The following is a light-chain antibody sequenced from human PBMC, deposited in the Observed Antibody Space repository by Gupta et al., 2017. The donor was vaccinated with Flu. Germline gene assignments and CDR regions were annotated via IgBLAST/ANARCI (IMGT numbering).Light chain of an antibody. J-gene: IGKJ2*01. V-gene: IGKV1-5*03. CDR2: KAS. CDR3: QQYNSYSQT. Sequence: PSTLSASVGDRVTITCRASQSISSWLAWYQQKPGKAPKLLIYKASSLESGVPSRFSGSGSGTEFTLTISSLQPDDFATYYCQQYNSYSQTFGQGTKLEIK. CDR1: QSISSW.